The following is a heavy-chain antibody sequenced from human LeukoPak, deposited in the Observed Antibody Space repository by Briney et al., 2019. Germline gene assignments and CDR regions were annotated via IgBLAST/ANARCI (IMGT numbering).Heavy chain of an antibody. J-gene: IGHJ4*02. CDR2: ISGSGGST. Sequence: GGSLRLSCAASGFTFSSYAMSWVRQAPGKGLEWVSAISGSGGSTYYADSVKGRSTISRDNSKNTLYLQMNSLRAEDTAVYYCAKDTPTPPYCGGDCYSGEYFDYWGQRTLVTVSS. CDR1: GFTFSSYA. V-gene: IGHV3-23*01. D-gene: IGHD2-21*02. CDR3: AKDTPTPPYCGGDCYSGEYFDY.